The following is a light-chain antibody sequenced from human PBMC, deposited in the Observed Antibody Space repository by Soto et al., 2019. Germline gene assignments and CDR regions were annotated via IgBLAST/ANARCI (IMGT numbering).Light chain of an antibody. Sequence: EIVLTQSPATLSLSPGERVTLSCTASQSISTNLAWYQHKPGQAPRLLIYGASTRPTGIPARFSGSGSGTEFTLTISSLQSEDFAVYYCQQYNKWPPFTFGQGTKLEIK. CDR2: GAS. CDR3: QQYNKWPPFT. V-gene: IGKV3-15*01. J-gene: IGKJ2*01. CDR1: QSISTN.